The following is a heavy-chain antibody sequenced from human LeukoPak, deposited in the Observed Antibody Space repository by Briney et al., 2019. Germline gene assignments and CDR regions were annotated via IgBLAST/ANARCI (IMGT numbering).Heavy chain of an antibody. CDR1: GGSISSYY. V-gene: IGHV4-4*07. CDR3: ARDRGCSSTSCYTSKNWFDP. D-gene: IGHD2-2*02. Sequence: PSETLSLTCTVSGGSISSYYWSGIRQPAGKGLEWIGRIYTSGSTNYNPSLKSRVTMSVDTSKNQFSLKLSSVTAADTAVYYCARDRGCSSTSCYTSKNWFDPWGQGTLVTVSS. J-gene: IGHJ5*02. CDR2: IYTSGST.